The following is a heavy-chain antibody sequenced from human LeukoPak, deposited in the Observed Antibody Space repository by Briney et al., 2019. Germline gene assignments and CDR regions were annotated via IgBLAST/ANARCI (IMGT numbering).Heavy chain of an antibody. J-gene: IGHJ5*02. D-gene: IGHD2-2*01. CDR2: IIPIFGTA. V-gene: IGHV1-69*13. CDR1: GGTFISYA. CDR3: ARQTSTSNDYNWFDP. Sequence: GASVKVSCKASGGTFISYAISWVRQAPGQGLEWMGGIIPIFGTANYAQKFQGRVTITADESTSTAYMELSSLRSEDTAVYYCARQTSTSNDYNWFDPWGQGTLVTVSS.